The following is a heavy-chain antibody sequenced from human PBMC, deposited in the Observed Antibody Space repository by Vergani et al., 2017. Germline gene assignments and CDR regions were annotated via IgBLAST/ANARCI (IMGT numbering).Heavy chain of an antibody. J-gene: IGHJ6*03. CDR3: TTELLWFGEYNNYYYYYMDV. Sequence: QVQLVESGGGVVQPGRSLRLSCAASGFTFSSYAMHWVRQAPGKGLEGVAVISYDGSNKYYADSVKGRFTISRDNSKNTLYLQMNSLRAEDTAVYYCTTELLWFGEYNNYYYYYMDVWGKGTTVTVSS. V-gene: IGHV3-30*01. D-gene: IGHD3-10*01. CDR2: ISYDGSNK. CDR1: GFTFSSYA.